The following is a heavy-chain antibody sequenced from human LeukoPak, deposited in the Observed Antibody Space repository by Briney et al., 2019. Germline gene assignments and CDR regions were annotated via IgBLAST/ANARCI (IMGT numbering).Heavy chain of an antibody. CDR3: ARAQATNDYGDYSRGY. J-gene: IGHJ4*02. CDR2: INHSGST. Sequence: SETLSLTCAVYGGSFSGYYWSWIRQPPGKGLEWIVEINHSGSTNYNPSLKSRVTISVDTSKNQFSLKLSSVTAADTAVYYCARAQATNDYGDYSRGYWGQGTLVTVSS. CDR1: GGSFSGYY. V-gene: IGHV4-34*01. D-gene: IGHD4-17*01.